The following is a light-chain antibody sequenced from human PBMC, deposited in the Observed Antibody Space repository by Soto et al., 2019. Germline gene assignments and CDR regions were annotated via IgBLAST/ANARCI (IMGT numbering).Light chain of an antibody. J-gene: IGLJ3*02. CDR1: SSNIGSNY. Sequence: QSVLTQPPSASGTPGQMVTISCSGSSSNIGSNYVYWYKQLPGTAPKLLIYRNNQRPSGVPDRFSGSKSGTSASLAISGLRSEDEADYYCAAWDDSLSGHWVFGGGTKLTVL. CDR3: AAWDDSLSGHWV. CDR2: RNN. V-gene: IGLV1-47*01.